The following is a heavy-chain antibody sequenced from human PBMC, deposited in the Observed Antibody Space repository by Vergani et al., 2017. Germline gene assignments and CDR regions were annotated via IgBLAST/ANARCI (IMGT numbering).Heavy chain of an antibody. CDR2: IYYSGST. CDR3: ARNSVVVNGYYYYGMDV. J-gene: IGHJ6*02. CDR1: GGSISSGGYY. Sequence: QVQLQESGPGLVKPSQTLSLTCTVSGGSISSGGYYWSWIRQHPGKGLEWIGYIYYSGSTYYNPSLKSRVTISVDTSKNQFSLKLSSVTAADTAVYYCARNSVVVNGYYYYGMDVWGQGTTVTVSS. D-gene: IGHD2-21*01. V-gene: IGHV4-31*03.